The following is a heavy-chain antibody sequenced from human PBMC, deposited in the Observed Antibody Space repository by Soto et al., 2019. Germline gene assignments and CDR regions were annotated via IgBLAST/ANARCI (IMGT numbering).Heavy chain of an antibody. CDR1: GFTFSSYS. J-gene: IGHJ4*02. D-gene: IGHD4-17*01. CDR3: AREPNGDYYFDY. V-gene: IGHV3-21*01. CDR2: ISSSSSYI. Sequence: GESLKISCAASGFTFSSYSMNWVRQAPGKGLEWVSSISSSSSYIYYADSVKGRFTISRDNAKNSLYLQMNSLRAEDTAVYYCAREPNGDYYFDYWGQGTLVTVSS.